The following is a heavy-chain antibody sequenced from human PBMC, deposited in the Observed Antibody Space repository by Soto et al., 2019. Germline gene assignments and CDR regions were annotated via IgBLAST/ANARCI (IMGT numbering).Heavy chain of an antibody. J-gene: IGHJ5*02. D-gene: IGHD2-2*01. Sequence: QVQLVQSGAEVKKPGSSVKVSCEASGGTFSSYSFSWVRQAPGQGLEWMGRVVPLLGMANYAQKFQGRVTITADKSTSTVYMEMRSLRSDDTAVYYCARGGAVVVPGSVDRHNWFDPWGQGTLVTVSS. CDR2: VVPLLGMA. V-gene: IGHV1-69*02. CDR1: GGTFSSYS. CDR3: ARGGAVVVPGSVDRHNWFDP.